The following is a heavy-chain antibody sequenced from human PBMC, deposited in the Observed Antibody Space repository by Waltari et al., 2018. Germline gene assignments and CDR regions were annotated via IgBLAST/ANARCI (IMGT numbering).Heavy chain of an antibody. V-gene: IGHV3-23*01. D-gene: IGHD3-22*01. J-gene: IGHJ5*02. CDR2: INGYGDKT. Sequence: EVQVLESGGGLVQPGGSLGLTWSASGFFFTNLAINWVRQAPGKGLEWVSGINGYGDKTYYADSVKGRFTLSRDNSRNTLSLQMNSLRAEDTAVYYCAKAHFYDTSGYIEHWGQGTLVTVSS. CDR3: AKAHFYDTSGYIEH. CDR1: GFFFTNLA.